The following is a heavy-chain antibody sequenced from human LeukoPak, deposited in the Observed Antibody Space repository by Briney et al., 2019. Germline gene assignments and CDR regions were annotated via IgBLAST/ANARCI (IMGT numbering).Heavy chain of an antibody. CDR1: GFTFTDTY. D-gene: IGHD3-10*02. Sequence: GGSLRLSCAVSGFTFTDTYMTWIRQAPGKGLDSLSYISPSGTDISYADSVKGRFTISRDNAKNSLYLQMNSLRAEDTAVYYCAELGITMIGGVWGKGTTVTISS. V-gene: IGHV3-11*04. CDR2: ISPSGTDI. CDR3: AELGITMIGGV. J-gene: IGHJ6*04.